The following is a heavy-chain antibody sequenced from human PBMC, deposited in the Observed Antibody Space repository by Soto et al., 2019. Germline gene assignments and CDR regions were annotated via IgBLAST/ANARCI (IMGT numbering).Heavy chain of an antibody. J-gene: IGHJ4*02. CDR3: AKDLCISTSCPIDY. Sequence: LRLSCAASGFTFSSYGMHWVRQAPGKGLEWVAVISYDGSNKYYADSVKGRFTISRDNSKNTLYLQMNSLRAEDTAVYYCAKDLCISTSCPIDYRGQGTLVTVSS. D-gene: IGHD2-2*01. CDR1: GFTFSSYG. CDR2: ISYDGSNK. V-gene: IGHV3-30*18.